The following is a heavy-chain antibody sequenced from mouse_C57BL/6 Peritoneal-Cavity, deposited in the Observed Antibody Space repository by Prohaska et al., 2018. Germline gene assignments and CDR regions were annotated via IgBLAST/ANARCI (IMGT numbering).Heavy chain of an antibody. V-gene: IGHV4-1*01. CDR3: VRRLGNALYY. D-gene: IGHD4-1*01. Sequence: EVKLLQSGGGLVQPGGSLKLSCAASGLDFSRYWMSWVRRAPGKGLECIGEIKPHSSTINYAPYLKDKFIIYIDNANNTLYLQITNLRSDDTARYYCVRRLGNALYYWGQ. J-gene: IGHJ2*01. CDR2: IKPHSSTI. CDR1: GLDFSRYW.